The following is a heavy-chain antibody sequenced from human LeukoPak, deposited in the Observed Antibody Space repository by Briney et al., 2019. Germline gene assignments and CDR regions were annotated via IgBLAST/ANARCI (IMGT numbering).Heavy chain of an antibody. D-gene: IGHD3-3*01. J-gene: IGHJ5*02. CDR1: GGSFSGYY. CDR3: ARGYYDFWSGYPWFDP. CDR2: INHSGST. Sequence: PSETLSLTCAVYGGSFSGYYWSWIRQPPGKGLEWIGEINHSGSTNYNPSLKSRVTISVDTSKNQFSLKLSSVTAADTAVYYCARGYYDFWSGYPWFDPWGQGTLVTVSS. V-gene: IGHV4-34*01.